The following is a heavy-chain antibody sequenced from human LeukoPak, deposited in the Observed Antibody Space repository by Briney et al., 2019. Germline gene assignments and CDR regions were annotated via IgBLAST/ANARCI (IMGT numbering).Heavy chain of an antibody. CDR3: ARDRGYYGSGSGD. CDR1: GGSISSSSSY. CDR2: IYYSGST. V-gene: IGHV4-39*02. Sequence: KSSETLSLTCTVSGGSISSSSSYWGWIRQPPGKGLEWIGSIYYSGSTYYNPSLKSRVTISVDTSKNQFSLKLSSVTAADTAVYYCARDRGYYGSGSGDWGQGTLVTVSS. D-gene: IGHD3-10*01. J-gene: IGHJ4*02.